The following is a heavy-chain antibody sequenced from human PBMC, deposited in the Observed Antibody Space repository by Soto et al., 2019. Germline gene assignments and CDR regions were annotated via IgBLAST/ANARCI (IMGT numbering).Heavy chain of an antibody. D-gene: IGHD3-22*01. Sequence: GESLKSSCKGSGYSFTSYWIGWVRQKPGKGLEWMGIIYPGDSDTRYSPSFQGQVTISADKSISTAYLQWSSLKASDTAMYYCARQGRDYYDSSGYPHGGYFDYWGQGTLVTVSS. CDR2: IYPGDSDT. CDR3: ARQGRDYYDSSGYPHGGYFDY. V-gene: IGHV5-51*01. CDR1: GYSFTSYW. J-gene: IGHJ4*02.